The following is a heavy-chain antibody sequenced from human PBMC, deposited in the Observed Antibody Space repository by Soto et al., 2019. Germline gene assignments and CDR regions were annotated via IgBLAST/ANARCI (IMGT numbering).Heavy chain of an antibody. CDR2: INPDGTIT. CDR3: AKDPNYYDSSGYPYEYYFDY. J-gene: IGHJ4*02. D-gene: IGHD3-22*01. CDR1: GFTFSSYW. Sequence: GGSLRLSCAASGFTFSSYWMHWVRQAPGKGLVWVSRINPDGTITTYADSVKGRFTISRDNAKNTLYVQMNSLRAEDTAVYYCAKDPNYYDSSGYPYEYYFDYWGQGTLVTVSS. V-gene: IGHV3-74*03.